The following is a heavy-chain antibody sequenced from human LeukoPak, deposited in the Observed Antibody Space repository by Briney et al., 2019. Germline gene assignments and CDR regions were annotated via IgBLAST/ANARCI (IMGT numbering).Heavy chain of an antibody. CDR1: GYTFIDHY. J-gene: IGHJ4*02. V-gene: IGHV1-2*02. D-gene: IGHD3-22*01. CDR2: IDPDTGDT. Sequence: ASVKVSCKPSGYTFIDHYLHWVRQAPGQGLESLXWIDPDTGDTNYPQKFQGRVTMTRDTSISTAYMELNRLRSDDTAVYYCARAGHNSNSGGYDFWGLGTLVTVSS. CDR3: ARAGHNSNSGGYDF.